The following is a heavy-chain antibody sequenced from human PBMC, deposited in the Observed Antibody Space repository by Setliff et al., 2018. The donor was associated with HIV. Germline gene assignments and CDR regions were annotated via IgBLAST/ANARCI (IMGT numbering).Heavy chain of an antibody. J-gene: IGHJ4*02. V-gene: IGHV3-7*01. D-gene: IGHD2-8*01. CDR1: GFSFRNYW. Sequence: PGGSLRLSCAASGFSFRNYWMTWVRQAPGRGLEWVANIKQDGGEEFYVDSVKGRFTIPRDNAKNSLYLQMSSLRVEDTAVYYCARDYHCTNGVCCLTGCFDYLGQGTQVTSPQ. CDR2: IKQDGGEE. CDR3: ARDYHCTNGVCCLTGCFDY.